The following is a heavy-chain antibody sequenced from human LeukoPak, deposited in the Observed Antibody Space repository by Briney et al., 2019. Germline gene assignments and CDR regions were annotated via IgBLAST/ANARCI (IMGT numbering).Heavy chain of an antibody. CDR3: ARGGGDIVVVPGAWVNWFDP. D-gene: IGHD2-2*01. CDR1: GYTFTSYG. Sequence: GASVKVSCKASGYTFTSYGISWVRQAPGQGLEWMGWISAYNGNTNYAQKLQGRVTMTTDTSTSTAYMELRSLRSDDTAVYYCARGGGDIVVVPGAWVNWFDPWGQGTLVTVSS. CDR2: ISAYNGNT. J-gene: IGHJ5*02. V-gene: IGHV1-18*01.